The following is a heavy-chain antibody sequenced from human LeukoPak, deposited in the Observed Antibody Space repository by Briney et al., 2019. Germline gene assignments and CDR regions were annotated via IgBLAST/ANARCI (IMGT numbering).Heavy chain of an antibody. V-gene: IGHV4-30-2*01. J-gene: IGHJ3*02. CDR3: ARSTTHDAFDI. CDR2: IYHSGST. Sequence: PSQTLSLTCAVSGGSISSGGYSWSWIRQPPGEGLEWIGYIYHSGSTYYNPSLKSRVTISVDRSKNQFSLKLSSVTAADTAVYYCARSTTHDAFDIWGQGTMVTVSS. CDR1: GGSISSGGYS. D-gene: IGHD5/OR15-5a*01.